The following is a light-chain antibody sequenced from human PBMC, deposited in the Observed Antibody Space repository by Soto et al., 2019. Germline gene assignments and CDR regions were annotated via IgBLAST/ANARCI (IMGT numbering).Light chain of an antibody. J-gene: IGKJ1*01. Sequence: ELVLIPVASASFLSPGERATLSCRASQSIGSSFLGWYQQKPGQAPRLLIFETSSRATGVPDRFSGSGSGTDFTLTINRLEPEDFAVYYCQQYGNSPRTFGQGTKVDIK. CDR2: ETS. V-gene: IGKV3-20*01. CDR1: QSIGSSF. CDR3: QQYGNSPRT.